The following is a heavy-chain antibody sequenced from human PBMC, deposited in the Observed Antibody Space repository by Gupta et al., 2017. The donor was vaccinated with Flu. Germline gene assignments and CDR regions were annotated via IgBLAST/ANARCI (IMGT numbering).Heavy chain of an antibody. Sequence: QVQLQQWGAGLLKPSETLSLTCAVYGGSFSGYYWSWIRQPPGKGLEWIGEINHSGSTNYNPSLKSRFTISVDTSKNQFSLKLSSVTAADTAVYYCARGNPETDIGVVPAASRRGGMDVWGQGTTVTVSS. J-gene: IGHJ6*02. V-gene: IGHV4-34*01. CDR2: INHSGST. D-gene: IGHD2-2*01. CDR3: ARGNPETDIGVVPAASRRGGMDV. CDR1: GGSFSGYY.